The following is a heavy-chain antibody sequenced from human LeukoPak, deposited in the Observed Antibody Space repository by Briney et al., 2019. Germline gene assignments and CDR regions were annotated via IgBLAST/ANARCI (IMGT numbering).Heavy chain of an antibody. D-gene: IGHD2-2*01. Sequence: GSGPTLVKPTQTTSSGFSLSTSGVGVGWIRQPPGKALEWLALIYWNDDKRYSPSLKSRLTITKDTSKNQVVLTMTNMDPVDTATYYCAHRLVGPAAMRNFYFDYWGQGTLVTVSS. V-gene: IGHV2-5*01. J-gene: IGHJ4*02. CDR2: IYWNDDK. CDR1: GFSLSTSGVG. CDR3: AHRLVGPAAMRNFYFDY.